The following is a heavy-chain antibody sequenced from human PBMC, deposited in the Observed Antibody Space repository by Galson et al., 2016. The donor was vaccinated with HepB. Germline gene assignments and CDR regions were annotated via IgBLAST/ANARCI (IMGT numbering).Heavy chain of an antibody. CDR3: ARGYQRSSGSYFYFDL. Sequence: SLRLSCAASGFTFTTSGMSWVRQAPGKGLVWVSRINSEGTSTNYAASMKGRFTISRDNAKNTVYLQMKSLRAEDTGLYYCARGYQRSSGSYFYFDLWGQGTLVTVSS. CDR2: INSEGTST. D-gene: IGHD3-10*01. J-gene: IGHJ4*02. CDR1: GFTFTTSG. V-gene: IGHV3-74*01.